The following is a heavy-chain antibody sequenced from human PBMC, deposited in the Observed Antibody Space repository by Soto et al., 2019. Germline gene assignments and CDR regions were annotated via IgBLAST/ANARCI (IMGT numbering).Heavy chain of an antibody. CDR1: GYSFTSYW. V-gene: IGHV5-10-1*01. Sequence: GESLKISCKGSGYSFTSYWISWVRQMPGKGLEWMGRIDPSDSYTNYSPSFQGHVTISADKSISTAYLQWSSLKASDTAMYYCARQRYDSSGYYYGPDAFDIWGQGTMVTVSS. J-gene: IGHJ3*02. CDR2: IDPSDSYT. CDR3: ARQRYDSSGYYYGPDAFDI. D-gene: IGHD3-22*01.